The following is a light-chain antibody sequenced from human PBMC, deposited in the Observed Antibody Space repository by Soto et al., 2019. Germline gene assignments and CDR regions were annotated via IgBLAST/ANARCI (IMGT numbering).Light chain of an antibody. V-gene: IGLV2-14*01. J-gene: IGLJ1*01. CDR3: SSYTSSTTYV. CDR1: SSDVGGYNY. CDR2: EVI. Sequence: QSVLTQPASVSGSPGQSITISCTGTSSDVGGYNYVSWYQQVPGKAPKLMIYEVINRPSGVSDRFSGSKSGNTASLTISGLQAEDEADYYCSSYTSSTTYVFGPGTKLAVL.